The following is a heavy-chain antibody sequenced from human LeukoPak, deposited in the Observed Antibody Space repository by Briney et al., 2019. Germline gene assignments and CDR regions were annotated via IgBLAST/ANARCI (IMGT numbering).Heavy chain of an antibody. D-gene: IGHD2-15*01. Sequence: PGGSLRLSCAASGFTFSTYSMNWVRQAPGKGLEWVSSIDSSSTYIYYADSVKGRFTISRDNAKNSLYLQMNSLRAEDTAVYYRARVVVVAVNYYYYMDVWGKGTTVTVSS. CDR3: ARVVVVAVNYYYYMDV. J-gene: IGHJ6*03. CDR2: IDSSSTYI. CDR1: GFTFSTYS. V-gene: IGHV3-21*01.